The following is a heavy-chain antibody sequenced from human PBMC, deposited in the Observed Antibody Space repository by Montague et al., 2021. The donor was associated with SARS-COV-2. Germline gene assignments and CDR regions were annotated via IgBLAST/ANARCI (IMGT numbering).Heavy chain of an antibody. J-gene: IGHJ2*01. CDR1: PFSITSYY. CDR3: ARLGLLPYYFDV. D-gene: IGHD3/OR15-3a*01. Sequence: SETLSLTCTVSPFSITSYYWSWVRQPPGKGLEWIGNVYYNGNTYYISSLKSRVTMSADTSKNQFSLRVTSVTAADTAMYYCARLGLLPYYFDVWGRGALVTVSS. V-gene: IGHV4-59*08. CDR2: VYYNGNT.